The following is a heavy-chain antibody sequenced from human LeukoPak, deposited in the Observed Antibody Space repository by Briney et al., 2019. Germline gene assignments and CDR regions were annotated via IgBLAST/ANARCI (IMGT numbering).Heavy chain of an antibody. CDR3: AGDRGAAAGRSYNWFDP. J-gene: IGHJ5*02. Sequence: ASVKVSCKASGYTFTGYYMHWVRQAPGQGLEWMGWINPNSGGTNYAQKFQGRVTMTRDTSISTAYMELSSLRSEDTAVYYCAGDRGAAAGRSYNWFDPWGQGTLVTVSS. D-gene: IGHD6-13*01. CDR2: INPNSGGT. V-gene: IGHV1-2*02. CDR1: GYTFTGYY.